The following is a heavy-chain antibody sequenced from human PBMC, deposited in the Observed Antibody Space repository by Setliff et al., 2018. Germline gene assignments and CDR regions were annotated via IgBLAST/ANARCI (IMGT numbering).Heavy chain of an antibody. V-gene: IGHV4-4*08. Sequence: ETLSLTCTVSGGSISSNYWSWVRQPPGKGLEWIGYIYTSGSTNYNPSLKSRGTISVDTSRNQFSLKLSSVTAADTAVYYCVRVEAGYCSSTSCYVVGALDIWGQGTMVTVSS. J-gene: IGHJ3*02. CDR1: GGSISSNY. CDR2: IYTSGST. CDR3: VRVEAGYCSSTSCYVVGALDI. D-gene: IGHD2-2*03.